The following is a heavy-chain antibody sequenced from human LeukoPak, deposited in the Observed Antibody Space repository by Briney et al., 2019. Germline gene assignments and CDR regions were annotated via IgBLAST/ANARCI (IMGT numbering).Heavy chain of an antibody. CDR1: GGSISSSSYY. CDR3: ARRSDYGSGSYYILDY. V-gene: IGHV4-39*01. CDR2: IYYSGST. D-gene: IGHD3-10*01. J-gene: IGHJ4*02. Sequence: PSETLSLTCTVSGGSISSSSYYWGWIRQPPGKGLEWIGCIYYSGSTYYNPSLKSRVTISVDTYKNQFSLKLSSVTAADTAVYYCARRSDYGSGSYYILDYWGQGTLVTVSS.